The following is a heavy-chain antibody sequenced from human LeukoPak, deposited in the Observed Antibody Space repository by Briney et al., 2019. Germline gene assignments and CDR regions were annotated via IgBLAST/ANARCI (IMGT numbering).Heavy chain of an antibody. CDR3: ARGGGSGSRWVIDI. J-gene: IGHJ3*02. D-gene: IGHD3-10*01. CDR2: INPNSGVT. CDR1: GYTFTGYY. Sequence: ASVKVSCKASGYTFTGYYMHWVRQAPGQGLEWMGWINPNSGVTSYAQNFQGRVTMTRDTSISTAYMELSRLRSDHTAVFYCARGGGSGSRWVIDIWGQGTTVTVSS. V-gene: IGHV1-2*02.